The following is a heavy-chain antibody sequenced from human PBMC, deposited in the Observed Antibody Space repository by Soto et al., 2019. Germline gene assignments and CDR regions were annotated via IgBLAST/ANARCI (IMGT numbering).Heavy chain of an antibody. CDR1: GYPFTGYG. D-gene: IGHD1-26*01. V-gene: IGHV1-18*01. CDR2: ISAYNGNK. J-gene: IGHJ1*01. Sequence: GASVKVSCKASGYPFTGYGISCVRQAPGQGLEWMGWISAYNGNKDYAQEVQDRVTMTTDTSTRTAYMELRSLRADDTAVDYCEREPRSSNWVADFRGQGNLVT. CDR3: EREPRSSNWVADF.